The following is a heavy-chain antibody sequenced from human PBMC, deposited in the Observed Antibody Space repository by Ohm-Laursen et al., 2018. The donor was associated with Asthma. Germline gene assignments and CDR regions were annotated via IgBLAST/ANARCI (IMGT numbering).Heavy chain of an antibody. CDR1: GGSVSGYY. CDR3: ARDPGEVGATAYYYYGMDV. Sequence: SETLSLTCAVSGGSVSGYYWRWIRQPPGKGLEWIGEINHSGSTNYNPSLKSRVTISVDTSKNQFSLKLSSVTAADTAVYYCARDPGEVGATAYYYYGMDVWGQGTTVTVSS. V-gene: IGHV4-34*01. CDR2: INHSGST. J-gene: IGHJ6*02. D-gene: IGHD1-26*01.